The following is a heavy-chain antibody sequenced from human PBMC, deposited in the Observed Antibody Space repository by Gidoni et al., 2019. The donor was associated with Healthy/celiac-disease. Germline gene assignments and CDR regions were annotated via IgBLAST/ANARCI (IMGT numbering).Heavy chain of an antibody. Sequence: QVQLVESGGGVFQPGRSLRLSCAASGFTFSSYGMHWVRQAPGKGLEWVAVTSYDGSDKYYADSVKGRFAITRNNSKNTLYLQKNSLRAEDTAVYYCEKDGKEGRSYGDYANYYYYGMDVWGQGTTVTVSS. CDR3: EKDGKEGRSYGDYANYYYYGMDV. D-gene: IGHD4-17*01. CDR2: TSYDGSDK. V-gene: IGHV3-30*18. J-gene: IGHJ6*02. CDR1: GFTFSSYG.